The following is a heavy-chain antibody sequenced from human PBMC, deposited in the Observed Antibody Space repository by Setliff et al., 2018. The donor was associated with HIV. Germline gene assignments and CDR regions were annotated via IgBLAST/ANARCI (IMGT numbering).Heavy chain of an antibody. CDR3: ASLGGLLYTSSSLRGVDY. J-gene: IGHJ4*02. V-gene: IGHV3-74*01. CDR2: INSDESST. CDR1: GFAFSSYW. D-gene: IGHD6-6*01. Sequence: PGGSLRLSCAASGFAFSSYWMHWVRQTPGKGLVWVSRINSDESSTSYADSVKGRFTISRDNAKNTLYLQMNSLRAEDTAVYYCASLGGLLYTSSSLRGVDYWGQGTLVTVSS.